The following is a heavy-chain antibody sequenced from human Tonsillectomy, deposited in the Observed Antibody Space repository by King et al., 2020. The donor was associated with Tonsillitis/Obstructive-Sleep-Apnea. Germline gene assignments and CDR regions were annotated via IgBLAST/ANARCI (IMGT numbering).Heavy chain of an antibody. CDR1: GYSFVSYW. Sequence: VQLVESGAEVKKPGESLKISCEASGYSFVSYWIAWVRQMPGKGLEWMGIIFPGDSVTSYSPSFQGQVTISADKSISTAYLQWSSLKASETAMYYCARKIYGSGSYYNGDAFDIWGQGTMVTVSS. CDR2: IFPGDSVT. CDR3: ARKIYGSGSYYNGDAFDI. D-gene: IGHD3-10*01. J-gene: IGHJ3*02. V-gene: IGHV5-51*01.